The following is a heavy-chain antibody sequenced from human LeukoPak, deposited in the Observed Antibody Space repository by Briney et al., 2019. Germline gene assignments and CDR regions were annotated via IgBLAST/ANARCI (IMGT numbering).Heavy chain of an antibody. D-gene: IGHD3-10*01. J-gene: IGHJ6*02. Sequence: PGGSLRLSCAASGFTFSTYAMGWVRLAPGKGLEWVSGISGSGGSTYYADSVKGRLTSSRDNSNNTLYVQMNSLRVEDTAVYYCAKSGGLSGSGRLAMDVWGQGTTVTVSS. CDR1: GFTFSTYA. CDR3: AKSGGLSGSGRLAMDV. V-gene: IGHV3-23*01. CDR2: ISGSGGST.